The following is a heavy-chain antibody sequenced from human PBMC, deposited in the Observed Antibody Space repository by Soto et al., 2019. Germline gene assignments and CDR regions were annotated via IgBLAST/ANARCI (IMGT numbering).Heavy chain of an antibody. V-gene: IGHV1-24*01. CDR1: GYTLTELS. CDR3: ATVLRFGYYDSSGYYDY. Sequence: GASVKVSCKVSGYTLTELSMHWVRQAPGKGLEWMGGFDPEDGETIYAQKFQGRVTMTEDTSTDTAYMELSSLRSEDTAVYYCATVLRFGYYDSSGYYDYWGQGTLVTVS. D-gene: IGHD3-22*01. J-gene: IGHJ4*02. CDR2: FDPEDGET.